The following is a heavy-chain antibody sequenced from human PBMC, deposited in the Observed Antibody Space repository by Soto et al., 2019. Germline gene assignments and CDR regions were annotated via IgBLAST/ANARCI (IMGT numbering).Heavy chain of an antibody. CDR1: GITFSRYY. Sequence: EVRLVESGGGLVKPGGSLRLSCAASGITFSRYYMNWIRQAPGKGLEWVASISSSGSHVFYADSARGRFTISRDNAENSLYLQMDSLRADDSAVYHCAGTDESLDHWGQGTLVTVSS. V-gene: IGHV3-21*01. CDR2: ISSSGSHV. J-gene: IGHJ4*02. CDR3: AGTDESLDH.